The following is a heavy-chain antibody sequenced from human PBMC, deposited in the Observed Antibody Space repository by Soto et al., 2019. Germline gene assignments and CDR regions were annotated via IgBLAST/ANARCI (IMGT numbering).Heavy chain of an antibody. J-gene: IGHJ4*02. CDR1: GYTFTSYA. V-gene: IGHV1-3*01. CDR2: INAGNGNT. D-gene: IGHD3-22*01. CDR3: ARWDASSGYSPGFDY. Sequence: RASVKVSCKASGYTFTSYAMHWVRQAPGQRLEWMGWINAGNGNTKYSQKFQGRVTITRDTSASTAYMELSSLRSEDTAVYYCARWDASSGYSPGFDYWGQGTLVTVSS.